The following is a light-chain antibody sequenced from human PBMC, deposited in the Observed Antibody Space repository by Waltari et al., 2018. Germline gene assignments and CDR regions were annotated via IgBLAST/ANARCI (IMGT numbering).Light chain of an antibody. Sequence: QSALTQPASVSGSPGQSITISCTGTSSDVGAYNYVSWYQQHPGKAPKLMIYDVSNRPSGVSNRFSGSKSGKTASLTISGLQAEDEADYYCSSYTNSSTRVFGTGTKVTVL. J-gene: IGLJ1*01. CDR3: SSYTNSSTRV. V-gene: IGLV2-14*03. CDR2: DVS. CDR1: SSDVGAYNY.